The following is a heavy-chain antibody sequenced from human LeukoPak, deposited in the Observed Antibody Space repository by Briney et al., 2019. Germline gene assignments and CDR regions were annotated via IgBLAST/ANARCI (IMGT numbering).Heavy chain of an antibody. CDR3: ARVYYDSSGYYNFDY. D-gene: IGHD3-22*01. J-gene: IGHJ4*02. Sequence: PSETLSLTCTVSGYSISSGYYGGWIRQPPGKGLEWIGSIYHSGSTDYKPSLKNRVTISVDTSKNQFSLKLSSVTAADTAVYYCARVYYDSSGYYNFDYWGQGTLVTVSS. CDR2: IYHSGST. CDR1: GYSISSGYY. V-gene: IGHV4-38-2*02.